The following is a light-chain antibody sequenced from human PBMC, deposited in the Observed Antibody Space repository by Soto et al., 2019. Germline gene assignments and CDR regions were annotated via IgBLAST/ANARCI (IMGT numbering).Light chain of an antibody. CDR3: QQRSNWPWT. V-gene: IGKV3-11*01. Sequence: EIVLTQSPATLSLSPGESPTPSCTASQSVSNFLAWYQQKPGQAPRLLISDASNRATGIPGRFSGSGSGTDFSLTISSLEPEDFAVYYCQQRSNWPWTFGQGTKVEIK. CDR1: QSVSNF. CDR2: DAS. J-gene: IGKJ1*01.